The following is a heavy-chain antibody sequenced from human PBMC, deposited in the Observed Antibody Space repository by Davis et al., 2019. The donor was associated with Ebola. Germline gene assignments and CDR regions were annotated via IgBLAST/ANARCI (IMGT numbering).Heavy chain of an antibody. J-gene: IGHJ4*02. CDR2: INPNSGGT. CDR3: ARGYRIIMIVVVTPFDY. Sequence: ASVKVSCKASGYTFTGYYMHWVRQAPGQGLEWMGWINPNSGGTNYAQKFQGRVTMTRDTSISTAYMEVSRLRSDDTAVYYCARGYRIIMIVVVTPFDYWGQGTLVTVSS. CDR1: GYTFTGYY. D-gene: IGHD3-22*01. V-gene: IGHV1-2*02.